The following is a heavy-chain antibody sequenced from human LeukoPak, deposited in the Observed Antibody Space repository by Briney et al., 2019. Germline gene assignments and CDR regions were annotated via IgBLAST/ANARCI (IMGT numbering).Heavy chain of an antibody. Sequence: PGGSLRLSCAASGFTFSSYWMSWVRQAPGKGLEWVANIKQDGSEKYYVDSVKGRFTISRDNAKNSLYLQMNSLRAEDTAVYYCARDLGYCSSTSCSSYWGQGTLVTVSS. J-gene: IGHJ4*02. D-gene: IGHD2-2*01. V-gene: IGHV3-7*01. CDR1: GFTFSSYW. CDR3: ARDLGYCSSTSCSSY. CDR2: IKQDGSEK.